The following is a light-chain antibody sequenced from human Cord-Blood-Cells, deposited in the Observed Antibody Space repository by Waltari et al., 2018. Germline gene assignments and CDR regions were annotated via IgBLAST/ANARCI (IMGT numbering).Light chain of an antibody. Sequence: EIVLTQSPATLSLSPGERATLSCRASQSVSSYLAWYQQKPGQAPRLLIYDASNRATGIPARFSGRWSGTDFTLTISSLEPEDFAVYYCQQRSNWPPEYTFGQGTKLEIK. V-gene: IGKV3-11*01. J-gene: IGKJ2*01. CDR3: QQRSNWPPEYT. CDR2: DAS. CDR1: QSVSSY.